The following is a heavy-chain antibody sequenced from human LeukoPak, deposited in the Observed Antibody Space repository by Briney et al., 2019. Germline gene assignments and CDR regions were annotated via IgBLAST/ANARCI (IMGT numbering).Heavy chain of an antibody. Sequence: PSETLSLTCTVSGGSISSYYWSWIRQPPGKGLEWIGYIYYSGSTNYNPSLKSRVTISVDTSKNQFPLKLSSVTAADTAVYYCARLDSRVYYFDYWGQGTLVTVSS. CDR1: GGSISSYY. D-gene: IGHD3-22*01. J-gene: IGHJ4*02. V-gene: IGHV4-59*08. CDR2: IYYSGST. CDR3: ARLDSRVYYFDY.